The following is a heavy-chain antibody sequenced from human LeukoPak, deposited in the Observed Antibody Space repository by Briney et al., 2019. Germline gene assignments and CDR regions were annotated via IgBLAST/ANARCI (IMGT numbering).Heavy chain of an antibody. CDR2: INAGNGNT. J-gene: IGHJ3*02. Sequence: ASVKVSCKASGYTFASYAMHWVRQAPGQRLEWMGWINAGNGNTKYSQKFQGRVTITRDTSPSTAYMELSSLRSEDTAVYYCARSIATGYSYGLDAFDIWGQGTMVTVSS. D-gene: IGHD5-18*01. CDR1: GYTFASYA. CDR3: ARSIATGYSYGLDAFDI. V-gene: IGHV1-3*01.